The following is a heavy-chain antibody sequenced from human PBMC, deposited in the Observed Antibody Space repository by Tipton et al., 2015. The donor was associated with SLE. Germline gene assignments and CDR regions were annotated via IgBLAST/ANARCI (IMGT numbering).Heavy chain of an antibody. CDR3: ARGRGYGDPEYFQH. CDR1: GGSISSYY. D-gene: IGHD4-17*01. V-gene: IGHV4-59*01. J-gene: IGHJ1*01. Sequence: TLSLTCTVSGGSISSYYWSWIRQPPGKGLEWIGYIYTSGSTNYNPPLNSRVTISVDTSKNQFSLKLSSVTAADTAVYYCARGRGYGDPEYFQHWGQGTLVTVSS. CDR2: IYTSGST.